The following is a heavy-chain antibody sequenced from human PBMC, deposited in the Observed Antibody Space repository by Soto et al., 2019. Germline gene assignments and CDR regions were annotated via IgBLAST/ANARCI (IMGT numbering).Heavy chain of an antibody. Sequence: PGGSLRLSCAASGFTFSSYAMSWVRQAPGKGLEWVSAISGSGGSTYYADSVKGRFTISRDNSKNTLYLQMNSLRAEDTAVYYCAKMLYYYDSSGYYAFDIWGQGTMVTVSS. V-gene: IGHV3-23*01. J-gene: IGHJ3*02. CDR2: ISGSGGST. CDR1: GFTFSSYA. CDR3: AKMLYYYDSSGYYAFDI. D-gene: IGHD3-22*01.